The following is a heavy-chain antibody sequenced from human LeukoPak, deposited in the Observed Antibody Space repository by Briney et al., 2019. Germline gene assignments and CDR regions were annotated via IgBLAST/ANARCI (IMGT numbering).Heavy chain of an antibody. V-gene: IGHV4-34*01. CDR3: ARVSFFRWAATRPSYYYYYYMDV. D-gene: IGHD2-15*01. CDR2: INHSGST. J-gene: IGHJ6*03. CDR1: GGSFSGYY. Sequence: SETLSLTCAVYGGSFSGYYWSWIRQPPGKGLEWIGEINHSGSTNYNPSLKSRVTISVDTSKNQFSLKLSSVTAADTAVYYCARVSFFRWAATRPSYYYYYYMDVWGKGTTVTISS.